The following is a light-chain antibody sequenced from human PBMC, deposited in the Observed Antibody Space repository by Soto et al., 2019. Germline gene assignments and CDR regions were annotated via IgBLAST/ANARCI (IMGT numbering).Light chain of an antibody. Sequence: DIEMTQSPSSLSASVGDSVTITCRASQSISNFLTWYRKSPGRAPELLIYAASTLQSGVPSRFSGSGSGTDFTLTIRSLQPEDFATYWCHQTFTPPLTFGGWTKVEI. CDR3: HQTFTPPLT. CDR1: QSISNF. CDR2: AAS. J-gene: IGKJ4*01. V-gene: IGKV1-39*01.